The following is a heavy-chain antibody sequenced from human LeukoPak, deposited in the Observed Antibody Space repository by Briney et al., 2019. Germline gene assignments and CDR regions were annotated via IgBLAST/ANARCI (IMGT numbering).Heavy chain of an antibody. D-gene: IGHD4-17*01. CDR1: GYTFTSYD. CDR3: ARGIGSTTVTTLEYYFDY. CDR2: MNPNSGNT. J-gene: IGHJ4*02. Sequence: ASVKVSCKASGYTFTSYDINWARQATGQGLEWMGWMNPNSGNTGYAQKFQGRVTMTRNISISTAYMELSSLRSEDTAVYYCARGIGSTTVTTLEYYFDYWGQGTLVTVSS. V-gene: IGHV1-8*01.